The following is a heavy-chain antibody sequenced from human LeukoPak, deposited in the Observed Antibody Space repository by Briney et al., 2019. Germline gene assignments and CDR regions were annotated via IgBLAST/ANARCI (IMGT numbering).Heavy chain of an antibody. J-gene: IGHJ4*02. D-gene: IGHD6-19*01. CDR2: IYYSGST. CDR1: GGSMSPYH. V-gene: IGHV4-59*08. Sequence: SETLSLTCTDSGGSMSPYHWVWIRQPPGKGLEWTGYIYYSGSTNYNPSLNSRVTISVDTSKNQFSLRLSSVTAADTAIYYCARAVSGRFDYWGQGTLVTVSS. CDR3: ARAVSGRFDY.